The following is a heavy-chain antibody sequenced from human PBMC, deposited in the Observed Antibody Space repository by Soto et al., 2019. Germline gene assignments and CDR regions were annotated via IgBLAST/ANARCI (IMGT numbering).Heavy chain of an antibody. V-gene: IGHV5-51*01. CDR2: IYPGDSDT. Sequence: GESLKISCKGSGYSFTSYWTGWVRQMPGKGLEWMGIIYPGDSDTRYSPSFQGQVTISADKSISTAYLQWSSLKASDTAMYYCARLTNVYYYGMDVWGQGTTVTVSS. J-gene: IGHJ6*02. CDR1: GYSFTSYW. CDR3: ARLTNVYYYGMDV. D-gene: IGHD2-8*01.